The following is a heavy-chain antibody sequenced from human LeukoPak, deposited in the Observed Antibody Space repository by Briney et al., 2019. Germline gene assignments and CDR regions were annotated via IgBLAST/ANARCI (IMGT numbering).Heavy chain of an antibody. CDR1: GYTFTNYY. Sequence: ASVKVSCKTSGYTFTNYYIHWVRQAPGQGLEWMGWISAYNGNTNYAQKLQGRVTMTTDTSTSTAYMELRSLRSDDTAVYYCARAGVTIFGVVIRPYGMDVWGQGTTVTVSS. D-gene: IGHD3-3*01. CDR3: ARAGVTIFGVVIRPYGMDV. V-gene: IGHV1-18*04. CDR2: ISAYNGNT. J-gene: IGHJ6*02.